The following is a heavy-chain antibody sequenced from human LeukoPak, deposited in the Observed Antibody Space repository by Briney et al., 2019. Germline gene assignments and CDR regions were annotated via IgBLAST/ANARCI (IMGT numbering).Heavy chain of an antibody. CDR1: GGSISSYY. CDR3: ARRHGPEAFDY. Sequence: SETLSLTCSVSGGSISSYYWSWIRQPPGKGLEWIGYIYYSGSTNYNPSLKSRVTISVDTSKNQFSLKLSSVTAADTAVYYCARRHGPEAFDYWGQGTLVTVSS. V-gene: IGHV4-59*01. CDR2: IYYSGST. J-gene: IGHJ4*02.